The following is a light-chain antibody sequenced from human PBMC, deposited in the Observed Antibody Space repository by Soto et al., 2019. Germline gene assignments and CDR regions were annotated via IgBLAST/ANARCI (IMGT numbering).Light chain of an antibody. CDR1: SSNIGARYD. V-gene: IGLV1-40*01. Sequence: QSVLTQPPSVSGAPGQRVTISCTGSSSNIGARYDVHWYQQLPGTAPKLLIYGNNNRPSGVPDRFSGSKSGTSASLAITGLQAEDEADYYCGTWDSLSAGGVFGGGTKLTVL. J-gene: IGLJ3*02. CDR2: GNN. CDR3: GTWDSLSAGGV.